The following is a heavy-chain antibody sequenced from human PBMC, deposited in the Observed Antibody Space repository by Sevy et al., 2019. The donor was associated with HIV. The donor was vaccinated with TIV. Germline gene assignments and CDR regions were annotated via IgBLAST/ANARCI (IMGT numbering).Heavy chain of an antibody. D-gene: IGHD3-22*01. J-gene: IGHJ6*02. Sequence: GGSLRLSCAASGLSVSDNYMNWVRQAPGKGLELVSVIYSDGRTYYADSVKGRFTISRDNSKNTLYLHMNNLRPEDTAVYYCARDRYYDASGYYYYYYGMDVWGQGITVTVSS. V-gene: IGHV3-66*01. CDR1: GLSVSDNY. CDR2: IYSDGRT. CDR3: ARDRYYDASGYYYYYYGMDV.